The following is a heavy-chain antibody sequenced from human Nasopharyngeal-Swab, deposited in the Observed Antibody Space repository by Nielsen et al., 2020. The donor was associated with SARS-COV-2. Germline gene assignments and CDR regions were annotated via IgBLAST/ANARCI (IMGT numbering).Heavy chain of an antibody. CDR1: GFTFSSYG. J-gene: IGHJ4*02. CDR3: ARGSSGLPDY. Sequence: GESLKISCAASGFTFSSYGMHWVRQAPGEGLEWVAVIWYDGSNKYYADSVKGRFTISRDNSKNTLYLQMNSLRAEDTAVYYCARGSSGLPDYWGQGTLVTVSS. D-gene: IGHD3-22*01. CDR2: IWYDGSNK. V-gene: IGHV3-33*01.